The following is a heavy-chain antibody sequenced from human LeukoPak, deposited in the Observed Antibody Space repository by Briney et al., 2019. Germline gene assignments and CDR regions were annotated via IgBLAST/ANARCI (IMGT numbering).Heavy chain of an antibody. V-gene: IGHV1-8*01. Sequence: ASVKVSCKASGYTFTNYDINWVRQATGQGLEWMGWMNPNSGNTGYAQRFQGRLTMTWRTSISTAYMELSSLRTEDTAVYYCAVLVPGLPFDYWGQGTLVTVSS. CDR3: AVLVPGLPFDY. CDR2: MNPNSGNT. D-gene: IGHD6-13*01. CDR1: GYTFTNYD. J-gene: IGHJ4*02.